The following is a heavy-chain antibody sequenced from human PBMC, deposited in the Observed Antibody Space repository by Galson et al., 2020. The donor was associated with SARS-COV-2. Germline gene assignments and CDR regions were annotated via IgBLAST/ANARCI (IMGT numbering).Heavy chain of an antibody. CDR3: TTDPGGASGFDY. CDR1: GFTFSKAW. V-gene: IGHV3-15*01. CDR2: IRGRTDGGTT. J-gene: IGHJ4*02. D-gene: IGHD3-10*01. Sequence: GESLKISCAASGFTFSKAWMSWVRQAPGKGLEWVGLIRGRTDGGTTDLAAPVKGRFTISRDDSKNTLYLQMNNMRAEDTAVYFCTTDPGGASGFDYWGQGSLVTVSS.